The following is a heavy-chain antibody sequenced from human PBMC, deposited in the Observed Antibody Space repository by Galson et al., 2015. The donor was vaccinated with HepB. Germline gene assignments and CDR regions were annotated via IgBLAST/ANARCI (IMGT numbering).Heavy chain of an antibody. CDR2: ISYDGSNK. CDR1: GFSFSSFP. V-gene: IGHV3-30-3*01. CDR3: ARSLGRRGVDPQPYYFDY. Sequence: SLRLSCAASGFSFSSFPMHWVRQAPGKGLEWVAVISYDGSNKYYADSVKGRLTISRDNAKSSLYLQLNSLRDEDTAVYYCARSLGRRGVDPQPYYFDYWGQGTLVTVSS. D-gene: IGHD3-10*01. J-gene: IGHJ4*02.